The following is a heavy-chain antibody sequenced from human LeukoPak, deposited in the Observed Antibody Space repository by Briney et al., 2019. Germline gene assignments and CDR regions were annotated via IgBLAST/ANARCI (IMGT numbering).Heavy chain of an antibody. J-gene: IGHJ4*02. CDR3: ARQVGIAARPFDY. V-gene: IGHV4-39*01. CDR1: GGSISSGGYY. D-gene: IGHD6-6*01. Sequence: SETLSLTCTVSGGSISSGGYYWGWIRQPPGKGLEWIGSIYYSGSTYYNPSLKSRVTISVDTSKNQFSLKLSSVTAADTAVYYCARQVGIAARPFDYWGQGTLVTVSS. CDR2: IYYSGST.